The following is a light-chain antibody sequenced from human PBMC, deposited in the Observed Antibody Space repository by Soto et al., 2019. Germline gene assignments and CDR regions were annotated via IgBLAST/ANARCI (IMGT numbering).Light chain of an antibody. Sequence: DAVMTQSPLSLPVTLGQSASISCRSSQSLVFSDGNTYLNWFHQRPGQSPRRLIYKVSNRDSGVPDRVSGSGSGTDFTLRISRVEAEDVGFYDCMQCTRWPPTFGQGTKVEI. CDR3: MQCTRWPPT. CDR2: KVS. J-gene: IGKJ1*01. V-gene: IGKV2-30*01. CDR1: QSLVFSDGNTY.